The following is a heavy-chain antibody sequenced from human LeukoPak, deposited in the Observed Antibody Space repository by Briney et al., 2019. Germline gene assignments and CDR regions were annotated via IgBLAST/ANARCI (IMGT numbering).Heavy chain of an antibody. J-gene: IGHJ6*02. CDR2: IKSKTDGGTT. D-gene: IGHD3-3*01. V-gene: IGHV3-15*01. CDR3: TTTASEYYDFWSGTYYYYGMDV. CDR1: GFTFSNAW. Sequence: GGSLRLSCAASGFTFSNAWMSWVRQAPGKGLEWVGRIKSKTDGGTTDYAAPVKGRFTISRDDSKNTLYLQMNSLKTEDTAVYYCTTTASEYYDFWSGTYYYYGMDVWGQGTTVTVSS.